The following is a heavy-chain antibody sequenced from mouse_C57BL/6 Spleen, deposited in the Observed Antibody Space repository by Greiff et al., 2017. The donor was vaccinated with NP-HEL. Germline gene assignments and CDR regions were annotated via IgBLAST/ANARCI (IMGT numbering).Heavy chain of an antibody. J-gene: IGHJ4*01. CDR1: GYSITSGYY. CDR2: ISYDGSN. Sequence: EVQLVESGPGLVKPSQSLSLTCSVTGYSITSGYYWNWIRQFPGNKLEWMGYISYDGSNNYNPSLKNRISITRDTSKNQFFLKLNSVTTEDTATYYCARDHDYDWADYWGQGTSVTVSS. V-gene: IGHV3-6*01. CDR3: ARDHDYDWADY. D-gene: IGHD2-4*01.